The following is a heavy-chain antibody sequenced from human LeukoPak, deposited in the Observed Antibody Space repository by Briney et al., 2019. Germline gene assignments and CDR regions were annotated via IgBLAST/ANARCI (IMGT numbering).Heavy chain of an antibody. CDR3: ARDRYYDFWSGYYRGAFDI. CDR2: IKQDGSEK. Sequence: GGSLRLSCAASGFTFSSYWMSWVRQAPGKGLEWVANIKQDGSEKYYVDSVKGRFTISRDNAKNSLYLQMNSLRAEDTAVYYCARDRYYDFWSGYYRGAFDIWGQGTMVTVSS. J-gene: IGHJ3*02. V-gene: IGHV3-7*01. CDR1: GFTFSSYW. D-gene: IGHD3-3*01.